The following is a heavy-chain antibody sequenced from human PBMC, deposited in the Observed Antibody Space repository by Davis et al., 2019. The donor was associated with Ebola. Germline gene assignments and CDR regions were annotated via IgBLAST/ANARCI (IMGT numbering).Heavy chain of an antibody. CDR1: GFSFSAHY. J-gene: IGHJ6*03. CDR3: AKGGFYLYMDV. D-gene: IGHD3-16*02. CDR2: ISGRGSIV. V-gene: IGHV3-11*01. Sequence: GESLKISCAASGFSFSAHYMTWIRQAPGKGPEWLSYISGRGSIVHYADSVKGRFTISRDNSMNTVYVQMYSLRADDTAVYSCAKGGFYLYMDVWGKGTTVTVSS.